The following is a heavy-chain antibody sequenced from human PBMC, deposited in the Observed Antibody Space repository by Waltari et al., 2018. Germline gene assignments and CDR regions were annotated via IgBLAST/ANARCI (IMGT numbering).Heavy chain of an antibody. J-gene: IGHJ3*02. CDR2: INTNTGNP. Sequence: QVQLVQSGSELKKPGASVKVSCKASGYTFTSYAMNWVRQAPGQGLEWMGLINTNTGNPTYAQGFTGRFVFSLDTSVSTAYLQISSLKAEDTAVYYCARAGPDNHYDFWSGYSPSADWDAFDIWGQGTMVTVSS. CDR1: GYTFTSYA. D-gene: IGHD3-3*01. V-gene: IGHV7-4-1*02. CDR3: ARAGPDNHYDFWSGYSPSADWDAFDI.